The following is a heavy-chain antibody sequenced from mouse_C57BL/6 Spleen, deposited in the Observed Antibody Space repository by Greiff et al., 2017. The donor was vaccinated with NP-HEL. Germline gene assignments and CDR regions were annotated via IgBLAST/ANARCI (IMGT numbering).Heavy chain of an antibody. CDR2: IDPSDSYT. D-gene: IGHD2-4*01. V-gene: IGHV1-50*01. CDR1: GYTFTSYW. Sequence: VQLQQPGAELVKPGASVKLSCKASGYTFTSYWMQWVKQRPGQGLEWIGEIDPSDSYTNYNQKFKGKATLTVDTSSSTAYMQLSSLTSEDSAVYYCASGYDYDGYWGQGTTLTVSS. J-gene: IGHJ2*01. CDR3: ASGYDYDGY.